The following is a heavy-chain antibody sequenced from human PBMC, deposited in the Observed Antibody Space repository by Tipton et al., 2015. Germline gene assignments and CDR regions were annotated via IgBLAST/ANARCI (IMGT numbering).Heavy chain of an antibody. Sequence: QLVQSGAEVKKPGASVKVSCKASGYTFTSSGISWVRQAPGQGLEWMGWINSYNGYTNYAQKLQGRVTMTTDTSTSTAYMDLRSLRSDDTAVYYCGGGRGNFFQYWGQGTLVTVSS. CDR1: GYTFTSSG. J-gene: IGHJ4*02. D-gene: IGHD3-16*01. CDR3: GGGRGNFFQY. V-gene: IGHV1-18*01. CDR2: INSYNGYT.